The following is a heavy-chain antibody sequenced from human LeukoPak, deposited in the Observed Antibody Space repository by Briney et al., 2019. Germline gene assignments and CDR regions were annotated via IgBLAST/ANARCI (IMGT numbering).Heavy chain of an antibody. D-gene: IGHD1-26*01. J-gene: IGHJ4*02. CDR1: GFTFSSYW. V-gene: IGHV3-7*05. CDR2: IQQDGSEK. Sequence: PGGSLRLSCAASGFTFSSYWMIWVRQAPGKGLEWVANIQQDGSEKYYVDSVKGRFTISRDNAKNSLYLQMKSLRAEDTAVYYCARNPPRYFNWGQGTLVTVSS. CDR3: ARNPPRYFN.